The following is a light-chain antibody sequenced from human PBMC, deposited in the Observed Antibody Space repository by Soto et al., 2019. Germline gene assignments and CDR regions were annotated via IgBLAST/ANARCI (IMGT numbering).Light chain of an antibody. CDR2: DAS. CDR1: QSVSSY. CDR3: QQRSNWPLT. J-gene: IGKJ3*01. Sequence: EIVLTQSPATLALSPGERATLSCRASQSVSSYLAWYQQQPGQAPRLLIYDASNRATGIPARFSGSGSGTDFTLTISSLEPEDFAVYYCQQRSNWPLTFGPSTKMDIK. V-gene: IGKV3-11*01.